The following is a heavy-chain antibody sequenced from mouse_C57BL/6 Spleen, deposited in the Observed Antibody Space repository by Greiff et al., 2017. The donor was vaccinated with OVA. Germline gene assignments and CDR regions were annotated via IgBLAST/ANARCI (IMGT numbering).Heavy chain of an antibody. D-gene: IGHD4-1*01. V-gene: IGHV5-4*01. J-gene: IGHJ2*01. CDR3: ARDGNWVDY. CDR2: ISDGGSYT. CDR1: GFTFSSYA. Sequence: DVKLVESGGGLVKPGGSLKLSCAASGFTFSSYAMSWVRQTPEKRLEWVATISDGGSYTYYPDNVKGRFTISRDNAKNNLYLQMSHLKSEDTAMYYCARDGNWVDYWGQGTTLTVSS.